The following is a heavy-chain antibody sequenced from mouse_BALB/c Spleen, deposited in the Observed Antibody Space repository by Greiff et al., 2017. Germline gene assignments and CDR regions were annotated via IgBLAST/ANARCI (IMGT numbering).Heavy chain of an antibody. CDR3: ARHPPLTTTPGYFDY. D-gene: IGHD1-1*01. CDR2: ISNGGGST. Sequence: DVKLVESGGGLVQPGGSLKLSCAASGFTFSSYTMSWVRQTPEKRLEWVAYISNGGGSTYYPDTVKGRFTISRDNAKNTLYLQMSSLKSEDTAMYYCARHPPLTTTPGYFDYWGQGTTLTVSS. V-gene: IGHV5-12-2*01. J-gene: IGHJ2*01. CDR1: GFTFSSYT.